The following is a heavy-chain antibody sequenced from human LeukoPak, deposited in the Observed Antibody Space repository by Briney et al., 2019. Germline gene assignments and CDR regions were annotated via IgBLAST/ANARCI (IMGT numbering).Heavy chain of an antibody. J-gene: IGHJ3*02. CDR1: GGSISSYY. CDR3: ARMIDSGYDLEPDAFDI. CDR2: IYTSGST. V-gene: IGHV4-4*07. D-gene: IGHD5-12*01. Sequence: KTSETLSLTCTVSGGSISSYYWSWTRQPAGKGLEWIGRIYTSGSTNYNPSLKSRVTMSVDTSKNQFSLKLNSVTAADTAVYYCARMIDSGYDLEPDAFDIWGQGTMVTVSS.